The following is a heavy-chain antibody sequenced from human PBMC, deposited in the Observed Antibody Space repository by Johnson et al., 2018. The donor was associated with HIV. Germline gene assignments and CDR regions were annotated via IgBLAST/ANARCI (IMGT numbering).Heavy chain of an antibody. CDR3: ARAGLSIAAAGTPPGAFDI. CDR1: GFTVGSDY. CDR2: IHWNGGST. V-gene: IGHV3-66*02. D-gene: IGHD6-13*01. Sequence: EVQLVESGGGVVQPGRSLRLSCAASGFTVGSDYMSWVRQAPGKGLEWVSGIHWNGGSTGYADSVKGRFTISSDNSKNTLYLQMNSLRAEDTAVYYCARAGLSIAAAGTPPGAFDIWGQGTMVTVSS. J-gene: IGHJ3*02.